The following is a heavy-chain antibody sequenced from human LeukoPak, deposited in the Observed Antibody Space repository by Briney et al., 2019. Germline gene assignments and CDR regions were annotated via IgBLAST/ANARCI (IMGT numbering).Heavy chain of an antibody. D-gene: IGHD6-13*01. CDR3: ARVEQQLVSGWYVNWFDP. V-gene: IGHV7-4-1*02. J-gene: IGHJ5*02. CDR2: INTNTGNP. Sequence: ASVKVSCKASGYTFTSYAMNWVRQAPGQGLEWMGWINTNTGNPTYAQGFTGRFVFSLDTSVSTAYLQISSLKAEDTAVYYCARVEQQLVSGWYVNWFDPWGQGTLVTVSS. CDR1: GYTFTSYA.